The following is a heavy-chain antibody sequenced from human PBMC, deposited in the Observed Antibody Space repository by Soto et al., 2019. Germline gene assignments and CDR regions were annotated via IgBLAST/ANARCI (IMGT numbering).Heavy chain of an antibody. CDR2: IDWDNDK. D-gene: IGHD2-21*01. CDR3: ARTARRDGYNYGMDV. Sequence: SGPTLVNPTQTLTLTCTFSGLELSLSADGTRVSWIRQPPGKALEWLARIDWDNDKFYSTSLKTRLTISKDTSKNQVVLTMTNMDPVDTATYYCARTARRDGYNYGMDVWGQGXRVTVYS. J-gene: IGHJ6*02. V-gene: IGHV2-70*04. CDR1: GLELSLSADGTR.